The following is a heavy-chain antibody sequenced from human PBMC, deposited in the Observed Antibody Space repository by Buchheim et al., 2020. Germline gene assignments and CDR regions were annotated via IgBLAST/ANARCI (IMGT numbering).Heavy chain of an antibody. CDR1: GFTFSSYA. V-gene: IGHV3-23*01. D-gene: IGHD1-7*01. J-gene: IGHJ6*02. Sequence: EVQLLESGGGLVQPGGSLRLSCAASGFTFSSYAMSWVRQAPGKGLEWVSGISGSGRNRFYTDSVKGRFTVSRDNSKNPLFLQMNSQRAEDTAVYYCAKGITATDSIGMDVWGQGT. CDR3: AKGITATDSIGMDV. CDR2: ISGSGRNR.